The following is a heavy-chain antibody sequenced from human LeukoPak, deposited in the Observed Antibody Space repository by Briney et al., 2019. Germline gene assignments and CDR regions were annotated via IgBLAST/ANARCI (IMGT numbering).Heavy chain of an antibody. CDR2: ISSSGDSI. J-gene: IGHJ4*02. D-gene: IGHD2-2*01. V-gene: IGHV3-11*04. CDR3: ARDRCSTTSCPNSYYFDY. CDR1: GFTFSDYY. Sequence: GGSLRLSCAASGFTFSDYYMSWIRQAPGKGLEWVSYISSSGDSIYYVDSVKGRFTISRDNAKNSLYLQMNSLRAEDTAVYYCARDRCSTTSCPNSYYFDYWGQGTLVTVSS.